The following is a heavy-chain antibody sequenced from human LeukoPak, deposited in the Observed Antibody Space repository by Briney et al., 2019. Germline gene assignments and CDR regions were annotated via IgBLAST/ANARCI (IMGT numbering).Heavy chain of an antibody. CDR3: ARLADYYGSGSYD. J-gene: IGHJ4*02. V-gene: IGHV1-69*06. Sequence: SVQVSCKASGGTFSSYAIGWVRPAPGQGLEWMGGIIPIFGTANYAQKFQGRVTITADKSTSTAYMELSSLRSEDTAVYYCARLADYYGSGSYDWGQGTLVTVSS. CDR1: GGTFSSYA. D-gene: IGHD3-10*01. CDR2: IIPIFGTA.